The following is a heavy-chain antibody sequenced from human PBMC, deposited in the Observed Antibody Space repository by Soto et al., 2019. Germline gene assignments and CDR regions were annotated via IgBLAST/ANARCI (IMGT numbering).Heavy chain of an antibody. V-gene: IGHV1-18*01. CDR1: GYTFATST. D-gene: IGHD4-17*01. CDR2: IKAYSGNP. CDR3: AIADYGDDDY. Sequence: QLQLVQSGPEAKKPGASVKVSCKASGYTFATSTISWLRQAPGQGPEWMGWIKAYSGNPNYAQKLQGRFTMTTDTSTSTAYMELRSLTTDDTAIYYCAIADYGDDDYWGQGTLVTVSS. J-gene: IGHJ4*02.